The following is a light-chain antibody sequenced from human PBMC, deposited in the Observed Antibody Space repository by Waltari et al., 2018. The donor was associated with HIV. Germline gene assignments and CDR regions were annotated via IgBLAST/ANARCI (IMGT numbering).Light chain of an antibody. Sequence: QSVLTQPPPASGTPGQRVTISCSATRSNIGHTYVYCDQLHPGTAPKLPIYRNNQRPSGVPDRFSGSKSDTSASLAISGLRSEDEADYFCATWDDSLSGPVFGGGTKLTVL. CDR2: RNN. CDR1: RSNIGHTY. V-gene: IGLV1-47*01. J-gene: IGLJ3*02. CDR3: ATWDDSLSGPV.